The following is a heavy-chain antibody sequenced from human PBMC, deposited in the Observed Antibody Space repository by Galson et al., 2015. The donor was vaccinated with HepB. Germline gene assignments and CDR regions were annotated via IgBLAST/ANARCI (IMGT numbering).Heavy chain of an antibody. V-gene: IGHV3-11*05. Sequence: SLRLSCAASGFTFSDYYMSWIRQAPGKGLEWVSYISSSSSYTNYADSVKGRFTISRDNAKNSLYLQMNSLRAEDTAVHYCARGFIVGATDLAFDIWGQGTMVTVSS. D-gene: IGHD1-26*01. CDR3: ARGFIVGATDLAFDI. CDR1: GFTFSDYY. CDR2: ISSSSSYT. J-gene: IGHJ3*02.